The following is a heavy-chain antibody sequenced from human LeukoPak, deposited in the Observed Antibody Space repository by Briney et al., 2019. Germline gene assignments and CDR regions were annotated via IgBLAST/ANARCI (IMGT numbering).Heavy chain of an antibody. CDR1: GFTFSSYG. Sequence: GGSLRLSFAASGFTFSSYGMHWVRQAPGKGLEWVAFIRYDGSNKYYADSVKGRFTISRDNSKNTLYLQMNSLRAEDTAVYYCARAQGYYYYMDGWGKGTTVTVSS. V-gene: IGHV3-30*02. J-gene: IGHJ6*03. CDR3: ARAQGYYYYMDG. CDR2: IRYDGSNK.